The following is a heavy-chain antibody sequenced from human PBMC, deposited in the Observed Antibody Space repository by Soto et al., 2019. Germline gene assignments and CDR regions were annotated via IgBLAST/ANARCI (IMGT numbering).Heavy chain of an antibody. J-gene: IGHJ3*02. Sequence: QITLKESGPTLVKPTQTLTLTCTFSGFSLSTSGVGVGWIRQPPGKALEWLALIYGDDDKRYSPSLKSRLPITXXTXKXXVVLTMPNIDPVDTATYYCAHSYDSSGYSHLSFDIWGQGTMVTVSS. D-gene: IGHD3-22*01. CDR3: AHSYDSSGYSHLSFDI. V-gene: IGHV2-5*02. CDR1: GFSLSTSGVG. CDR2: IYGDDDK.